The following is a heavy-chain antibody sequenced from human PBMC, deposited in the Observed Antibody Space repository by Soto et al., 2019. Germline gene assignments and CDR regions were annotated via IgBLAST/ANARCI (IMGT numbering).Heavy chain of an antibody. CDR3: ARARYYYDSSGYYSPPGY. CDR1: GGTFSSYA. CDR2: IIPIFGTA. Sequence: QVQLVQSGAEVKKPGSSVKVSCKASGGTFSSYAISWVRQAPGQGLEWMGGIIPIFGTANYAQKFQGRVTITADESTSPAYMELSSLRSEDTAVYYCARARYYYDSSGYYSPPGYWGQGTLVTVSS. D-gene: IGHD3-22*01. J-gene: IGHJ4*02. V-gene: IGHV1-69*01.